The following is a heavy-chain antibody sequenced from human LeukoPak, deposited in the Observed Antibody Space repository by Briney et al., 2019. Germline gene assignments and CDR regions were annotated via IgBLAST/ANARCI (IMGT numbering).Heavy chain of an antibody. V-gene: IGHV1-46*01. CDR3: ARRRKSIAAPSYYFDY. Sequence: ASVKVSCKASGYTFTSYYMHWVRQAPGQGLEWMGIINPSGGSTGYAQKFQGRVTMTRDMSTSTVYMELSSLRSEDTAVYYCARRRKSIAAPSYYFDYWGQGTLVTVSS. J-gene: IGHJ4*02. CDR1: GYTFTSYY. D-gene: IGHD6-6*01. CDR2: INPSGGST.